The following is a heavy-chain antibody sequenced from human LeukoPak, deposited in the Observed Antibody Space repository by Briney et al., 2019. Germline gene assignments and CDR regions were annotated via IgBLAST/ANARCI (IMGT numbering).Heavy chain of an antibody. CDR3: AREGTWSYYYDY. Sequence: GGSLRLSCAASGFTFSSYWMSWVRQAPGKGLEWVANIKGDGSEKYYVDSVKGRFSISRDNSKNTLYLQMNSLRAEDTAVYYCAREGTWSYYYDYWGQGTLVTVSS. J-gene: IGHJ4*02. V-gene: IGHV3-7*01. CDR1: GFTFSSYW. D-gene: IGHD1-26*01. CDR2: IKGDGSEK.